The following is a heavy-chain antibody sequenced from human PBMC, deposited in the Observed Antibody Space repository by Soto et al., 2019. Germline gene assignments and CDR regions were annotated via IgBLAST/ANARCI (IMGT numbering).Heavy chain of an antibody. CDR1: GDSVSSNSAA. V-gene: IGHV6-1*01. Sequence: SQTLSLTCAISGDSVSSNSAAWNWIRQSPSRGLEWLGRTYYRSKWYNDYAVSVKSRITINPDTSKNQFSLQLNSVTPEDTAVYYCARGGRELRYYYYYGMDVWGQGTTVTAP. CDR3: ARGGRELRYYYYYGMDV. CDR2: TYYRSKWYN. J-gene: IGHJ6*02. D-gene: IGHD1-7*01.